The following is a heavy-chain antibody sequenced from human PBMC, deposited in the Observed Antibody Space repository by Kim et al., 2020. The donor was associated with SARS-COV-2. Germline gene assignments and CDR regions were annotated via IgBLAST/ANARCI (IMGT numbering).Heavy chain of an antibody. CDR3: ARDGGHRNFDY. V-gene: IGHV4-39*07. J-gene: IGHJ4*02. Sequence: TYYNPSRKSRVTISVDTSKNQFSLKLSSVTAADTAVYYCARDGGHRNFDYWGQGTLVTVSS. CDR2: T. D-gene: IGHD3-16*01.